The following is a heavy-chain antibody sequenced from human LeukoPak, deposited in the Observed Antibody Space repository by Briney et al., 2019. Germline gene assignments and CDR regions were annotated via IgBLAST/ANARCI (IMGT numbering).Heavy chain of an antibody. CDR1: GFTVSSNY. D-gene: IGHD3-10*01. V-gene: IGHV3-53*01. CDR3: ARVYYGSGSLHYYYYYMDV. J-gene: IGHJ6*03. Sequence: GGSLRLSCAASGFTVSSNYMSWVRQALGEGLEWVSVTYSGGRTYYADSVKGRFTISRDNSKNTLYLQMNSPRAEDTAVYYCARVYYGSGSLHYYYYYMDVWGKGTTVTISS. CDR2: TYSGGRT.